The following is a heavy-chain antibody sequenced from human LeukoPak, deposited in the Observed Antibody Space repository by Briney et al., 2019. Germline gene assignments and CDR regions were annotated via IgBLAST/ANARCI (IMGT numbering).Heavy chain of an antibody. CDR2: IRYDGINK. CDR1: GFTVSSNY. D-gene: IGHD1-26*01. Sequence: GGSLRLSCAASGFTVSSNYMSWVRQAPGKGLEWVAFIRYDGINKYYADSVKGRFTISRDNSKNTLYLQMNSLRTEDSAIYYCAKNVGRNYYYYMDVWGKGTTVTISS. CDR3: AKNVGRNYYYYMDV. J-gene: IGHJ6*03. V-gene: IGHV3-30*02.